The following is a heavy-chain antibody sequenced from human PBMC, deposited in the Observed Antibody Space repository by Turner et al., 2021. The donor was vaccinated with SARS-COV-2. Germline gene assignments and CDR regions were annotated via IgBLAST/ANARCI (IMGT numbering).Heavy chain of an antibody. D-gene: IGHD3-3*01. CDR2: VHPYGNT. CDR3: ARGDDPRKSGVV. V-gene: IGHV4-34*01. Sequence: QVQLQQWGPGSLKPSETLSLICAVNGGSLSGYYWTWLRQPPGKGLGWIGEVHPYGNTYSKPSLMSRVSVSVDTSKNQYSLKLNSVTAADKAFYYCARGDDPRKSGVVWGQGTLVTVSS. J-gene: IGHJ4*02. CDR1: GGSLSGYY.